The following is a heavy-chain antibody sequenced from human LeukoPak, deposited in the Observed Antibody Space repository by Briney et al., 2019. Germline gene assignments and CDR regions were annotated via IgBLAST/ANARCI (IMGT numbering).Heavy chain of an antibody. D-gene: IGHD2-21*01. Sequence: PSETLSLTCTVSGGSISSSSYYWGWIRQPPGKGLEWIGSIYYSGSTYYNPSLKSRVTISVDTSKNQFSLKLSSVTAADTAVYYCARHVIGSSGAQVFDPWGQGTLVTVSS. CDR3: ARHVIGSSGAQVFDP. CDR1: GGSISSSSYY. J-gene: IGHJ5*02. CDR2: IYYSGST. V-gene: IGHV4-39*01.